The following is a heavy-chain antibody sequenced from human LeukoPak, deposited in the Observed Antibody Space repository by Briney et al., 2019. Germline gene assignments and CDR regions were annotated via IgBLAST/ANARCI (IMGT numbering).Heavy chain of an antibody. Sequence: SETLSLTCTVSGGSIGSYQWHWIRQPPGKGLEGIGNIDESGGTYYTPSLKSGVTISVDTSKNQFSLRLSSVTAADTAVYYCARVPSGSYSDYWGQGKLVTVSS. V-gene: IGHV4-59*08. CDR2: IDESGGT. J-gene: IGHJ4*02. CDR1: GGSIGSYQ. CDR3: ARVPSGSYSDY. D-gene: IGHD1-26*01.